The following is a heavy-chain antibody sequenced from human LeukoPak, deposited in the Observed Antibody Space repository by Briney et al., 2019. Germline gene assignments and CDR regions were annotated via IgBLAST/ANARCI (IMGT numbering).Heavy chain of an antibody. CDR3: AKALAYYDILTGYYFYYYYYYMDV. J-gene: IGHJ6*03. CDR2: ISSSGSTI. D-gene: IGHD3-9*01. V-gene: IGHV3-11*01. Sequence: GGSLRLSCAASGFTFSDYYMSWIRQAPGKGLEWVSYISSSGSTIYYADSVKGRFTISRDNAKNSLYLQMNSLRAEDTAVYYCAKALAYYDILTGYYFYYYYYYMDVWGKGTTVTISS. CDR1: GFTFSDYY.